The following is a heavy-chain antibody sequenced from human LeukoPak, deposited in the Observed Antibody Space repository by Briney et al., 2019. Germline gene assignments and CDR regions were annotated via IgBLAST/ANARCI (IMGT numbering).Heavy chain of an antibody. Sequence: SGGSLRLSCAASGFTFSSYSMNWVRQAPGKGLEWVSSISSSSSYIYYADSVKGRFTISRDNAKNSLYLQMNSLRAEDTAVYYCAREASNYYGSGSYYGPMDVWGKGTTVTVSS. CDR3: AREASNYYGSGSYYGPMDV. CDR1: GFTFSSYS. CDR2: ISSSSSYI. J-gene: IGHJ6*03. V-gene: IGHV3-21*01. D-gene: IGHD3-10*01.